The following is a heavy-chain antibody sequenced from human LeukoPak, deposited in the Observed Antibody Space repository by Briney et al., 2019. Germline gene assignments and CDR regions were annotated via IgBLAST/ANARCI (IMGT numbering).Heavy chain of an antibody. CDR1: GFSFRDYE. J-gene: IGHJ5*01. D-gene: IGHD5-24*01. Sequence: PGGSLRLSCAASGFSFRDYEMNWVRQAPGKGLEWVSYISITSNTIHYADSVKGRFTISRDNTKKSLHLQMTRLRADDTAVYYCARGDLDAYDSWGQGTPVTVSS. V-gene: IGHV3-48*03. CDR2: ISITSNTI. CDR3: ARGDLDAYDS.